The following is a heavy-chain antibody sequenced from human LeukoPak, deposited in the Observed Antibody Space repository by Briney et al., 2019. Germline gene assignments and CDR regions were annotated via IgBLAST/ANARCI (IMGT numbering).Heavy chain of an antibody. J-gene: IGHJ4*02. CDR2: IYYSGST. CDR1: GGSISSYY. CDR3: ARRRGVGATLFDY. D-gene: IGHD1-26*01. Sequence: SETLSLTCTVSGGSISSYYWSWIRQPPGKGLEWIGYIYYSGSTNYNPSLKSRVTISVDTSKNQFKLSSVTAADTAVYYRARRRGVGATLFDYWGQGTLVTVSS. V-gene: IGHV4-59*01.